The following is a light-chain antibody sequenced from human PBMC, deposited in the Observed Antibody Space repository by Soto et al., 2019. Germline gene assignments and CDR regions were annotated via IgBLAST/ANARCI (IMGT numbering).Light chain of an antibody. J-gene: IGKJ4*01. CDR3: QNYNSVPLT. V-gene: IGKV3-15*01. CDR2: GAS. Sequence: EIVMTQSPATLSVSPGERATLSCRASQSVSSNLAWYQQKPGQAPRLLIYGASTRATGIPARFSGSGSGTEFTLTISSLQSEDVATYYCQNYNSVPLTFGGGTKVDIK. CDR1: QSVSSN.